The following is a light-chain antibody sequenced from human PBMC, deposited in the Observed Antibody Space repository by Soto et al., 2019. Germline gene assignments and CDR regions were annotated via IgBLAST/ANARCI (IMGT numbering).Light chain of an antibody. V-gene: IGLV1-40*01. Sequence: QSVLTQPPSVSEAPGQRVTISCTGSSSNIGAGYEAHWYQQVPGTAPKLLIYENNNRPSGVPDRFSGSKYGTSASLAITGLQDEDEAEYYCQSYDSSLSAYVFGTGIKLTVL. CDR2: ENN. CDR1: SSNIGAGYE. J-gene: IGLJ1*01. CDR3: QSYDSSLSAYV.